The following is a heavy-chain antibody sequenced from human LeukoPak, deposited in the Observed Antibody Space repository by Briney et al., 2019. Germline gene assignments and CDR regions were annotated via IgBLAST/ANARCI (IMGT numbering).Heavy chain of an antibody. CDR2: ITGSGGST. Sequence: GRSLRLSCAASGFTFRSYAMSWVRQAPGKGLEWVSAITGSGGSTDYADSVKGRFTISRDNSKNTLYMQMNSLRAEDTAVYYCASYDSSGYYHYFDYWGQGTLVSVFS. CDR1: GFTFRSYA. J-gene: IGHJ4*02. D-gene: IGHD3-22*01. V-gene: IGHV3-23*01. CDR3: ASYDSSGYYHYFDY.